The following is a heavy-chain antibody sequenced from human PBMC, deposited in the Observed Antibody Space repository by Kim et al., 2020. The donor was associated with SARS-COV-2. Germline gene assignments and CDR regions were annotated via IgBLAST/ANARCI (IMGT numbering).Heavy chain of an antibody. CDR1: GFTFTTYG. J-gene: IGHJ6*02. CDR2: ISADTGNT. Sequence: ASVKVSCKAFGFTFTTYGVSWVRQAPGQGLEWMGWISADTGNTHYAQKLQDRLTMTTDASTSTAYMALRSLRSDDTAVYYCARLGAQCVRGGYYHYYGMDVWGQGTTVTVSS. V-gene: IGHV1-18*01. CDR3: ARLGAQCVRGGYYHYYGMDV. D-gene: IGHD3-10*01.